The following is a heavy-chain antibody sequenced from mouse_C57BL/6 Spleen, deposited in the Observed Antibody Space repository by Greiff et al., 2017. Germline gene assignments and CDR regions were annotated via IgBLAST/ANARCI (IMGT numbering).Heavy chain of an antibody. CDR1: GFTFSDYY. J-gene: IGHJ2*01. D-gene: IGHD4-1*01. CDR3: ARKANWNYFDY. Sequence: EVKVVESEGGLVQPGSSMKLSCTASGFTFSDYYMAWVRQVPEKGLEWVANINYDGSSTYYLDSLKSRFIISRDNAKNILYLQMSSLKSEDTATYYCARKANWNYFDYWGQGTTLTVSS. V-gene: IGHV5-16*01. CDR2: INYDGSST.